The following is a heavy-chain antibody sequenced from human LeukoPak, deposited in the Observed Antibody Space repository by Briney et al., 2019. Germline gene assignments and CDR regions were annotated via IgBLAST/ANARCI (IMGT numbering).Heavy chain of an antibody. CDR2: IYYSGST. CDR1: GGSISSSSYY. CDR3: ARHSGWDFFSGSCGTFDY. D-gene: IGHD1-26*01. V-gene: IGHV4-39*01. J-gene: IGHJ4*02. Sequence: PSETLSLTCTVSGGSISSSSYYWGWIRQPPGKGLEWIGSIYYSGSTYYNPSLKSRVTISVDTSKNQFSLKLSSVTAADTAVYYCARHSGWDFFSGSCGTFDYWGQGTLVTVSS.